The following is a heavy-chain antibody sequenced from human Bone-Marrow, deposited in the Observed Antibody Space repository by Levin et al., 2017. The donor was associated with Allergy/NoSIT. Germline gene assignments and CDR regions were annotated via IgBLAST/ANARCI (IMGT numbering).Heavy chain of an antibody. CDR2: ISGSGEST. Sequence: GESLKISCTASGLTFSSYAMSWVRQAPGKGLECVSDISGSGESTHYADSVKGRFTISRDASKNTLYLQMNSLRADDTAVYYCAKLKGKVLWGQGTQVTVSS. V-gene: IGHV3-23*01. D-gene: IGHD3-10*01. J-gene: IGHJ4*02. CDR1: GLTFSSYA. CDR3: AKLKGKVL.